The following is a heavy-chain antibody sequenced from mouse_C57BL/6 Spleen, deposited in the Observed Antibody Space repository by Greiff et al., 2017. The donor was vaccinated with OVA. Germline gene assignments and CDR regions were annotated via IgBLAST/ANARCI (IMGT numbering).Heavy chain of an antibody. CDR3: ARSLTLAWFAY. CDR1: GFTFSDYG. CDR2: ISSGSSTI. V-gene: IGHV5-17*01. J-gene: IGHJ3*01. Sequence: EVQVVESGGGLVKPGGSLKLSCAASGFTFSDYGMHWVRQAPEKGLEWVAYISSGSSTIYYADAVKGRFPISRDNAKNTLFLQMTSLRSEDTAMYYCARSLTLAWFAYWGQGTLVTVSA.